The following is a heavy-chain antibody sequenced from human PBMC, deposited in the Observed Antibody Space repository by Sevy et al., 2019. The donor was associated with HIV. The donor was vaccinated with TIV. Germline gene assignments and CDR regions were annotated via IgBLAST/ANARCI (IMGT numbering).Heavy chain of an antibody. CDR3: ARLDATRPKGYYFDY. V-gene: IGHV4-39*01. D-gene: IGHD1-1*01. CDR1: GGSINSRTSY. CDR2: IYYSGVT. Sequence: SETLSLTCTVSGGSINSRTSYWGWIRQPPGKGLEWIGIIYYSGVTYYNPSLKSRVTISVDTSKNQFSLKLSSVTAADTAVYYCARLDATRPKGYYFDYRGQRTLVTVSS. J-gene: IGHJ4*02.